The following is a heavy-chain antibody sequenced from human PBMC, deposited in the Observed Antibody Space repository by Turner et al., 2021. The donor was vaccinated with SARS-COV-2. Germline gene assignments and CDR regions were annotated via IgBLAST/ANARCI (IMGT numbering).Heavy chain of an antibody. CDR3: ARGAYASGTLNRFDA. V-gene: IGHV4-59*01. J-gene: IGHJ5*02. CDR2: IFYSRGT. Sequence: QVQLQESGSGLVEPSETLSLNGTVSGYSINSYYWSWIRQSPGKGLEWIGYIFYSRGTRYNTSITNRVTISVDTSKNQLSLHLTSVTAADTAIYFCARGAYASGTLNRFDAWGQGTLVTVSS. D-gene: IGHD3-10*01. CDR1: GYSINSYY.